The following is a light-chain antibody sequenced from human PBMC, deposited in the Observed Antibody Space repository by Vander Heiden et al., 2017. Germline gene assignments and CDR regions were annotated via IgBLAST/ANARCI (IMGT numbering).Light chain of an antibody. CDR3: QVWDSSHVV. J-gene: IGLJ2*01. V-gene: IGLV3-21*02. CDR1: NIGGKS. Sequence: SYVLTQPPSASAAPGPTASITWGGNNIGGKSVQWYQQKPGQAPVLVVYDDSDRPSGIPERFSGSNSGNTATLTISRVEAGDEADYYCQVWDSSHVVFGGGTKLTVL. CDR2: DDS.